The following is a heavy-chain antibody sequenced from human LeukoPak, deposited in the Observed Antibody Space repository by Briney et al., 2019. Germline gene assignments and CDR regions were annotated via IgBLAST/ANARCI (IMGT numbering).Heavy chain of an antibody. V-gene: IGHV4-39*07. J-gene: IGHJ4*02. CDR3: ARKTLVYAFDY. Sequence: PSETLSLTCTVSGGSISSSSYYWGWIRQPPRKGLEWIGSIYYSGSTYYNPSLKSRVTISVDTSKNQFSLKLSSVTAADTAVYYCARKTLVYAFDYWGQGTLVTVSS. CDR2: IYYSGST. CDR1: GGSISSSSYY. D-gene: IGHD2-8*01.